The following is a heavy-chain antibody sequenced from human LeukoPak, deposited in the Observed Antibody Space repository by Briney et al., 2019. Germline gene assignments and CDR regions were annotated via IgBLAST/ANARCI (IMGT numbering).Heavy chain of an antibody. J-gene: IGHJ4*02. D-gene: IGHD4-11*01. CDR2: IRYDGSNK. CDR1: GFTFSSYG. Sequence: GGSLRLSCAASGFTFSSYGMHWVRQAPGKGLEWVAVIRYDGSNKYYADSVKGRFTISRDNSKNTLYLQMNSLRAEDTAVYYCAKDLREGTTPIDYWGQGTLVTVSS. CDR3: AKDLREGTTPIDY. V-gene: IGHV3-33*06.